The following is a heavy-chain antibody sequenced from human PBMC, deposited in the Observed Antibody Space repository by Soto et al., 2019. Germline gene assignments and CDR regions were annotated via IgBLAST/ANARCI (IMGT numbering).Heavy chain of an antibody. CDR1: GFTFSTFA. Sequence: EVQLLESGGGLVQPGGSLRLSCAASGFTFSTFAMNWVRQAPGKGLEWVSGISGSGISTFYADSVQGRCTISRDNSKNTLNVQRNSLRAEDTAVYYCAKDRGWGYDSSGYFQASWYFDLWGRGTLVTVSS. D-gene: IGHD3-22*01. CDR2: ISGSGIST. CDR3: AKDRGWGYDSSGYFQASWYFDL. V-gene: IGHV3-23*01. J-gene: IGHJ2*01.